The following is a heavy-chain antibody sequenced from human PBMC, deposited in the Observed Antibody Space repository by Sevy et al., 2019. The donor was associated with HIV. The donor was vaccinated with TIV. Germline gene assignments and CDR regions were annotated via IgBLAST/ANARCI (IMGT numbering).Heavy chain of an antibody. CDR1: GFTFSTYS. CDR3: ARTTYYYGSGSYKYFDY. J-gene: IGHJ4*02. D-gene: IGHD3-10*01. CDR2: ISSSSSTI. V-gene: IGHV3-48*02. Sequence: GGSLRLSCAASGFTFSTYSMNWVRQAPGKGLEWVSYISSSSSTIYYADSVKGRFTISRDNAKNSLYLQMNSLRDEDTAAYYCARTTYYYGSGSYKYFDYWGQGTLVTVSS.